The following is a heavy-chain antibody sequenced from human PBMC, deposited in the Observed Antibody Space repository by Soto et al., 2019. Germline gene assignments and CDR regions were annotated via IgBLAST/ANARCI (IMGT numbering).Heavy chain of an antibody. CDR3: TKEGGSASGWAEF. Sequence: PGGSLRLSCAASGFTFSNSAMIWVRQATEKGLEWVAAISGSGVDTYYADSMKGRFSISRDNSKDTLYLQIYSLRVEDTAVYHCTKEGGSASGWAEFWGQGTLVTVSS. D-gene: IGHD6-19*01. V-gene: IGHV3-23*01. J-gene: IGHJ4*02. CDR2: ISGSGVDT. CDR1: GFTFSNSA.